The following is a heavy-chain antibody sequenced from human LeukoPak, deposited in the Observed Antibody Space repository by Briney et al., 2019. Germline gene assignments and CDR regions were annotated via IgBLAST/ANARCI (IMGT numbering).Heavy chain of an antibody. V-gene: IGHV4-34*01. CDR2: INHSGST. CDR3: ARGHRRLDP. J-gene: IGHJ5*02. Sequence: SETLSLTCTVYGGSFSGYYWSWIRQPPGKGLEWIGEINHSGSTNYNPSLKSRVTISVDTSKNQFSLKLSSVTAADTAVYYCARGHRRLDPWGQGTLVTVSS. CDR1: GGSFSGYY.